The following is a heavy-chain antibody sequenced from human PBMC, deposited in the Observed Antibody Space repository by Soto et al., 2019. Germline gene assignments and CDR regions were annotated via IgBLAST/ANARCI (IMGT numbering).Heavy chain of an antibody. J-gene: IGHJ5*02. CDR2: IYYSGST. CDR1: GGSISRYY. CDR3: ARRIAARNWAWFDP. D-gene: IGHD6-6*01. V-gene: IGHV4-59*08. Sequence: QVPLQESGPGLVKPSETLSLTCTVSGGSISRYYWSWIRQPPGKGLEWIGYIYYSGSTNYNPYLKSRVAIAVDTSKNQFALRLSSVTAADTAVYYCARRIAARNWAWFDPWGQGTLVTVSS.